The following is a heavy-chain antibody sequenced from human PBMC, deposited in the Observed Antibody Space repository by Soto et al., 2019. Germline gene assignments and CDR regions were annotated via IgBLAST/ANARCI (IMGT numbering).Heavy chain of an antibody. V-gene: IGHV3-74*01. D-gene: IGHD6-19*01. J-gene: IGHJ3*01. CDR1: GFTFMTHW. Sequence: PGGSLRLSCAASGFTFMTHWMHWVRQAPGRGLVWVSRINSDGSVRNYADSVKGRCTISRDNAKNTLYLQMNSLRVEDTAVYYCVKSGSGWTYHDAFDVWGQGTMVTVSS. CDR3: VKSGSGWTYHDAFDV. CDR2: INSDGSVR.